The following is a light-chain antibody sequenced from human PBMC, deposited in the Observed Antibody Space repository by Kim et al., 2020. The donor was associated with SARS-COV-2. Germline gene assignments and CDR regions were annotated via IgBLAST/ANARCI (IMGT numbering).Light chain of an antibody. CDR2: QDS. Sequence: SYELTQSPSVSVSPGQTASITCSGDKLGDKYACWYQQKPGQSPVLVIYQDSKRPSGIPERFSGSNSGNTATLTISGTQAMDEADYYCQAWDSSTFYVFGTGTKVTV. CDR3: QAWDSSTFYV. J-gene: IGLJ1*01. V-gene: IGLV3-1*01. CDR1: KLGDKY.